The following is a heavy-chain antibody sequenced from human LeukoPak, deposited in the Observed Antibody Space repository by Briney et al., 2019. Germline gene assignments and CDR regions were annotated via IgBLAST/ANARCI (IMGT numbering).Heavy chain of an antibody. D-gene: IGHD5-18*01. CDR1: GGSISSSSYY. CDR2: IYYSGST. V-gene: IGHV4-39*07. Sequence: SETLSLTCTVSGGSISSSSYYWGGIRQPPGKGLEGNGSIYYSGSTYYNPSLKSRVTISVDTSTNQFSLKLSSVTAADTAVYYCARGTANSYGNDYWGQGTLVTVSS. J-gene: IGHJ4*02. CDR3: ARGTANSYGNDY.